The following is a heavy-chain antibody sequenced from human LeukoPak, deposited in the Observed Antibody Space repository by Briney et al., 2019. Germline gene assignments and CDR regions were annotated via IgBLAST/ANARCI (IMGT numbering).Heavy chain of an antibody. V-gene: IGHV4-39*01. Sequence: PSETLSLTCTVSGGSISGSSYYWGWIRQPPGKGLEWIGSIYYSGSTYYNPSLKSRVTISVDTSKNQFSLKLSSVTAADTAVYYCARVCLVGWFDPWGQGTLVTVSS. D-gene: IGHD2-2*01. CDR3: ARVCLVGWFDP. CDR2: IYYSGST. CDR1: GGSISGSSYY. J-gene: IGHJ5*02.